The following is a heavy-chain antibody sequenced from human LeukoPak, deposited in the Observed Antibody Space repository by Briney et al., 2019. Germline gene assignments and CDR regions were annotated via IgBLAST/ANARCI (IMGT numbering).Heavy chain of an antibody. J-gene: IGHJ4*02. V-gene: IGHV4-59*01. Sequence: SETLSLTCTVSGGSISSYYWSWIRQPAGKGLEWIGYIYYSGSTNYNPSLKSRVTISVDTSKNQFSLKLSSVTAADTAVYYCARGGGEQPDDYWGQGTLVTVSS. CDR3: ARGGGEQPDDY. CDR1: GGSISSYY. CDR2: IYYSGST. D-gene: IGHD1-26*01.